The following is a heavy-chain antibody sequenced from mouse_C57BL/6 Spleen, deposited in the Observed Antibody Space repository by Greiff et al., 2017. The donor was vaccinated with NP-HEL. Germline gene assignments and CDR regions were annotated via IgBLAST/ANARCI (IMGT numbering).Heavy chain of an antibody. CDR3: TKKNDYYGSSYAMDY. V-gene: IGHV1-5*01. Sequence: EVQLQQSGTVLARPGASVKMSCKTSGYTFTSYWMHWVKQRPGQGLEWIGAIYPGNSDTSYNQKFKGKAKLTAVTSASTAYMELSSLTNEDSAVYYCTKKNDYYGSSYAMDYWGQGTSVTVSS. J-gene: IGHJ4*01. CDR2: IYPGNSDT. D-gene: IGHD1-1*01. CDR1: GYTFTSYW.